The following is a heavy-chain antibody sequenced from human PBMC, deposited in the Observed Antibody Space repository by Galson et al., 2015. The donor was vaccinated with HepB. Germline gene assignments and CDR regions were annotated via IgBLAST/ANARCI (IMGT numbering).Heavy chain of an antibody. CDR3: ARQWQGWDIAVAGPFDY. Sequence: SETLSLTCTVSGGSISSYYWSWIRQPPGKGLEWIGYIYYSGSTNYNPSLKSRVTISVDTSKNQFSLKLSSMTAADTAVYYCARQWQGWDIAVAGPFDYWGQGTLVTVSS. V-gene: IGHV4-59*08. D-gene: IGHD6-19*01. J-gene: IGHJ4*02. CDR1: GGSISSYY. CDR2: IYYSGST.